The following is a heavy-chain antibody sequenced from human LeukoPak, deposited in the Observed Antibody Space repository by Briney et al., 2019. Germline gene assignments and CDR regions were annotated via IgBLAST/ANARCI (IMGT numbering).Heavy chain of an antibody. CDR2: INPNSGGT. J-gene: IGHJ5*02. Sequence: APVKVSCKASGYTFTGYYMHWVRQAPGQGLEWMGWINPNSGGTNYAQKFQGRVTMTRDTSISTAYMELSRLRSDDTAVYYCARDSLGYSGYDYWFDPWGQGTLVTVSS. V-gene: IGHV1-2*02. CDR1: GYTFTGYY. CDR3: ARDSLGYSGYDYWFDP. D-gene: IGHD5-12*01.